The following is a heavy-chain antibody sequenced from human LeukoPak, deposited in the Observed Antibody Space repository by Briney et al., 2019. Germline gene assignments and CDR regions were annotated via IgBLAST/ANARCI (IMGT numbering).Heavy chain of an antibody. CDR2: INHSGST. V-gene: IGHV4-34*01. CDR3: ARGRGYVLRFLEWLF. J-gene: IGHJ4*02. D-gene: IGHD3-3*01. CDR1: GGSFSGYY. Sequence: SETLSLTCAVYGGSFSGYYWSWLRQPPGKGLEWIGEINHSGSTNYNPSLTSRVTISVDTSKNQFSLKLSSVTAADTAVYYCARGRGYVLRFLEWLFWGQGTLVTVSS.